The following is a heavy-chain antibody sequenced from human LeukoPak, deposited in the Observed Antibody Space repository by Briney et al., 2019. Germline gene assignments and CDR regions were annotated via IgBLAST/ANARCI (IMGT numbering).Heavy chain of an antibody. CDR2: ISTNGGTT. D-gene: IGHD1-26*01. V-gene: IGHV3-64*01. CDR1: GFTFSNYA. Sequence: GGSLRLSCVASGFTFSNYAMHWVRQAPGKGLEYVSAISTNGGTTYYANSVKGRFTISRDNSKNTVYLQMGSLRAEDMAVYYCVRTSGSLDYWGQGTLVTVSS. J-gene: IGHJ4*02. CDR3: VRTSGSLDY.